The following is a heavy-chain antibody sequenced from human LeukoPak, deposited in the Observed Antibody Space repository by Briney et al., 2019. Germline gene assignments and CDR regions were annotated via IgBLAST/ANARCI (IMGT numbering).Heavy chain of an antibody. CDR3: AKGQRAVAGLRSDY. Sequence: PGGPLRLSCAASGFTFRNFWMSWVRQAPGRGLEWVANIHPEGNEKYHVESVKGRFTISRDNPKSSLFLQMNSLRAEDTAVYYCAKGQRAVAGLRSDYWGQGTLVTVSS. V-gene: IGHV3-7*03. CDR1: GFTFRNFW. J-gene: IGHJ4*02. D-gene: IGHD6-19*01. CDR2: IHPEGNEK.